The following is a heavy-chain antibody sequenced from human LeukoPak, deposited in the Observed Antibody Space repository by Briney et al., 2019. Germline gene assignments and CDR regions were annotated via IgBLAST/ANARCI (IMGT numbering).Heavy chain of an antibody. CDR2: ILHSGTI. J-gene: IGHJ2*01. D-gene: IGHD4-17*01. CDR3: ARAPQPTSYGDYGKRYIDL. CDR1: NGSVSDGYYY. V-gene: IGHV4-61*01. Sequence: SETLSLTCTVSNGSVSDGYYYWNWIRQPPGKGLEWIGYILHSGTINNNPSLKSRDIISVDTSKNQFSLKLTSVTAAGTAVYYCARAPQPTSYGDYGKRYIDLWGRGSLVTVSS.